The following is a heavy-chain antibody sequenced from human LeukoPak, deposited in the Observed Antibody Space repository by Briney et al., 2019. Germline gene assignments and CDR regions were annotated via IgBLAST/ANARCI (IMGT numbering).Heavy chain of an antibody. Sequence: GGSLRLSCAASGFAFSSYAMSWVRQAPGKRLEWVSTISGGGGTPYYADSVKGRFTISRDNSKNTLFLQMNSLRVEDTAVYYCAKSGLNRFDYWGQGALVTVSS. D-gene: IGHD2-15*01. CDR3: AKSGLNRFDY. CDR1: GFAFSSYA. V-gene: IGHV3-23*01. J-gene: IGHJ4*02. CDR2: ISGGGGTP.